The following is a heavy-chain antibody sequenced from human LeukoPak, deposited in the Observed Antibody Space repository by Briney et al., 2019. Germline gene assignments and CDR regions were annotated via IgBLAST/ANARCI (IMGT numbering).Heavy chain of an antibody. J-gene: IGHJ4*02. CDR3: ASLNRGYSGYDWIFDY. Sequence: GGSLRLSCAASGFTFSNYWISWVRQAPGKGLEWVAKIKQEGSEKYYVDSVKGRFTISRGSAKNSLYLQMNSLRAEDMAVYYCASLNRGYSGYDWIFDYWGQGTLVTVSS. CDR1: GFTFSNYW. V-gene: IGHV3-7*01. D-gene: IGHD5-12*01. CDR2: IKQEGSEK.